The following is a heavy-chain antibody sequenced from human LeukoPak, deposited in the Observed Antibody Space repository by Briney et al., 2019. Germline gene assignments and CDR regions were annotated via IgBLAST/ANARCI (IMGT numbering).Heavy chain of an antibody. Sequence: SQTLSLTCTVSGGSISSGDYYWSWIRQPPGKGLEWIGYIYYSGSTYYNPSLKSRVTISVDTSKNQFSLKLSSVTAADTAVYYCARVYGSSPGVDYWGQGTLVTVSS. D-gene: IGHD6-6*01. J-gene: IGHJ4*02. CDR2: IYYSGST. CDR1: GGSISSGDYY. V-gene: IGHV4-30-4*01. CDR3: ARVYGSSPGVDY.